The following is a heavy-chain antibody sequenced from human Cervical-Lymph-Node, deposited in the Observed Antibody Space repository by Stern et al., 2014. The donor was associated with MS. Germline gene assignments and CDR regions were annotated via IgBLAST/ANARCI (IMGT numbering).Heavy chain of an antibody. CDR1: GFTFDDYA. V-gene: IGHV3-9*01. CDR2: ISWNSASI. D-gene: IGHD6-19*01. J-gene: IGHJ4*02. CDR3: AKGRIGYNSGLDF. Sequence: VQLVESGGGLVQPGRSLRLSCAASGFTFDDYAMHWVRQVPGKGLEWVSGISWNSASIGYGDSVQGRFTISRDNAKRSLYLQTNSLRPEDTALYYCAKGRIGYNSGLDFWGQGTLVTVSS.